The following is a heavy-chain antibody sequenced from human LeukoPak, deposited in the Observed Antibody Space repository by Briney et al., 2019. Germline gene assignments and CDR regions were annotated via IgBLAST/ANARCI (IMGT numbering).Heavy chain of an antibody. Sequence: KPSETLSLTCAVYGGSFSGYYWSWIRQPPGKGLEWIGEINHSGSTNYNPSLKSRVTISVDTSKNQFSLKLSSVTAADTAVYYCARGPSLSGADQGDYWGQGTLVTVSS. CDR1: GGSFSGYY. D-gene: IGHD3-10*01. CDR3: ARGPSLSGADQGDY. J-gene: IGHJ4*02. V-gene: IGHV4-34*01. CDR2: INHSGST.